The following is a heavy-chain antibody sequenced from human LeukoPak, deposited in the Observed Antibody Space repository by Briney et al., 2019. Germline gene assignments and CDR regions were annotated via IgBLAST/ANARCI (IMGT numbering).Heavy chain of an antibody. Sequence: GGSLRLSCAASGFTVSTNCMTWVRQAPGRGLEWVSIIYNSGITYYGDSVKGRFTISRDISRNTVYLQMNNLRVDDTAVYYCAKGGSPDEWGQGTLVTVSS. D-gene: IGHD6-13*01. CDR1: GFTVSTNC. V-gene: IGHV3-66*01. CDR3: AKGGSPDE. J-gene: IGHJ4*02. CDR2: IYNSGIT.